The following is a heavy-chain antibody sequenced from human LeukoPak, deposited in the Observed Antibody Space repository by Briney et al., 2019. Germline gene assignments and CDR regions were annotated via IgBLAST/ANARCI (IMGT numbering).Heavy chain of an antibody. CDR3: ARRIAVAGNFDY. V-gene: IGHV3-74*01. CDR1: GFTFSSYW. Sequence: GGSLRLSCAASGFTFSSYWMHWVSQEAGKGLVWVSRINSDRSSTSYADSVKGRFALSIDNAKNPLYLQMNSLRAEDTSVYYCARRIAVAGNFDYWGQGTLVTVSS. J-gene: IGHJ4*02. D-gene: IGHD6-19*01. CDR2: INSDRSST.